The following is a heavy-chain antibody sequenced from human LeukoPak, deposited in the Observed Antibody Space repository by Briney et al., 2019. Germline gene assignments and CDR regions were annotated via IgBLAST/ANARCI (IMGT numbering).Heavy chain of an antibody. CDR3: AKDFSSGYYYFDY. D-gene: IGHD3-22*01. J-gene: IGHJ4*02. CDR2: ISGSGGST. V-gene: IGHV3-23*01. Sequence: PGGSLGLSCAASGFTFSSYAMSWVRQAPGKGLEWVSVISGSGGSTYYADSVKGRFTIFRDNSKNTLNLQMSSLRAEDTAIYYCAKDFSSGYYYFDYWGQGTLVTVSS. CDR1: GFTFSSYA.